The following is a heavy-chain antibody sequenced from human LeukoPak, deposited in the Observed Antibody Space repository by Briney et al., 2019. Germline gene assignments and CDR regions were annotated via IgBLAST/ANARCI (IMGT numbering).Heavy chain of an antibody. J-gene: IGHJ4*02. CDR2: FDPEDGET. V-gene: IGHV1-24*01. CDR3: ATDQPYGSGSYWVY. Sequence: ASVKVSCKVSGYTLTELSMHWVRQAPGKGLEWMGGFDPEDGETIYAQKFQGRVTMTEDTSTDTAYMELSGLRSEDTAVYYCATDQPYGSGSYWVYWGQGTLVTVSS. CDR1: GYTLTELS. D-gene: IGHD3-10*01.